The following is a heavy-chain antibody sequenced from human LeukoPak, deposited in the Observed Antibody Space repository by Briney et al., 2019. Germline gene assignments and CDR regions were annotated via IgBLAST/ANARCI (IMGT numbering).Heavy chain of an antibody. CDR1: GFTFSSYA. CDR2: ICGSGGST. CDR3: AKDTVSGAYSGTLGDY. Sequence: PGGSLRLSCAASGFTFSSYAMSWVRQAPGKGLEWVSAICGSGGSTYYADSVKGRFTISRDNSKNTLYLQMNSLRAEDTAVYYCAKDTVSGAYSGTLGDYWGQGTLVTVSS. D-gene: IGHD1-26*01. J-gene: IGHJ4*02. V-gene: IGHV3-23*01.